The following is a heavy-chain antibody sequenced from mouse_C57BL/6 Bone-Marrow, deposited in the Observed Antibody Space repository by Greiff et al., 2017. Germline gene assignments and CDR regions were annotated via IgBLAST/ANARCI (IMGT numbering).Heavy chain of an antibody. CDR2: ISSGGDYI. J-gene: IGHJ4*01. CDR3: TRERSYSNFYAMDY. CDR1: GFTFSSYA. V-gene: IGHV5-9-1*02. Sequence: EVKVVESGEGLVKPGGSLKLSCAASGFTFSSYAMSWVRQTPEKRLEWVAYISSGGDYIYYADTVKGRFTISRDNARNTLYLQMSSLKSEDTAMYYCTRERSYSNFYAMDYWGQGTSVTVSS. D-gene: IGHD2-5*01.